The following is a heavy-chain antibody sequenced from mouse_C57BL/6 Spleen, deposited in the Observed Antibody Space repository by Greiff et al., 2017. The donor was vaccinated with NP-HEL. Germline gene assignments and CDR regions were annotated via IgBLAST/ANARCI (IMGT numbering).Heavy chain of an antibody. D-gene: IGHD1-1*02. CDR3: ARRWPVYAMDY. CDR1: GYAFSSSW. J-gene: IGHJ4*01. V-gene: IGHV1-82*01. Sequence: VQLQQSGPELVKPGASVKISCKASGYAFSSSWMNWVKQRPGKGLEWIGRIYTGDGDTNYNGKFKDKATLTADKSSSTAYMQLSSLTSEDSAVYFWARRWPVYAMDYWGQGTSVTVSS. CDR2: IYTGDGDT.